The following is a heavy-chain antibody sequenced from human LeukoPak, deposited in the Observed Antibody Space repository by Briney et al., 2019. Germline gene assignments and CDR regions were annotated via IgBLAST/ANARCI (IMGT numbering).Heavy chain of an antibody. CDR1: GGSFSGYY. D-gene: IGHD2-15*01. V-gene: IGHV4-34*01. J-gene: IGHJ5*02. CDR2: INHSGST. Sequence: SETLSLTCAVYGGSFSGYYWSWIRQPPGKGLEWIGEINHSGSTNYNPSLKSRVTISVDTSKNQFSLKLSSVTAADTAVYYCARYIVVVVAATMTNWFDPWGQGTLVTVSS. CDR3: ARYIVVVVAATMTNWFDP.